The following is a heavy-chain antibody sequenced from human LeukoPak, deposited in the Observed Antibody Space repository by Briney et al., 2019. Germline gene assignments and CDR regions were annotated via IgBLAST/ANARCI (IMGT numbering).Heavy chain of an antibody. V-gene: IGHV3-7*01. CDR1: GFAFSTYW. Sequence: GGSLRLSCAASGFAFSTYWMTWVRQAPGKGLEWVANIDLDGTEVHYVDSLKDRFTISRDNARNSLYLQIDSLRVEDTAVYYCARVGYSLGHGDDAFDIWGQGTLVTVSS. J-gene: IGHJ3*02. CDR2: IDLDGTEV. CDR3: ARVGYSLGHGDDAFDI. D-gene: IGHD5-18*01.